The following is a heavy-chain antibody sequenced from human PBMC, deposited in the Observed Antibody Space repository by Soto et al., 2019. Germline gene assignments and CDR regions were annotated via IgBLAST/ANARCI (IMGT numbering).Heavy chain of an antibody. D-gene: IGHD3-22*01. V-gene: IGHV4-39*01. CDR2: IYYLVGT. CDR3: ARTDSMDFLDY. Sequence: QLQLQESGPGLVKPSETLSLTCTVSSRSISSSSYSWGRIRQTPGKGLEWIGSIYYLVGTYYNPSLNSRFTISVEPSNNQFSLKLSSVTASKTPVYYCARTDSMDFLDYCGQGHLVTVAA. J-gene: IGHJ4*02. CDR1: SRSISSSSYS.